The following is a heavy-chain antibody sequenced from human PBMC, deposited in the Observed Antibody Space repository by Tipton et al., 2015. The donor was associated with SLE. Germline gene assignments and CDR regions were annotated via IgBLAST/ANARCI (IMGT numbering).Heavy chain of an antibody. D-gene: IGHD3-3*01. CDR2: IYYSGST. CDR1: GGSISSYY. Sequence: LRLSCTVSGGSISSYYWSWLRQPPGKGLEWIGYIYYSGSTNYNPSLKSRVTISVDTSKNQFSLKLSSVTAADTAVYYCARARYYDFWSGYSFDYWGQGTLVTVSS. V-gene: IGHV4-59*01. CDR3: ARARYYDFWSGYSFDY. J-gene: IGHJ4*02.